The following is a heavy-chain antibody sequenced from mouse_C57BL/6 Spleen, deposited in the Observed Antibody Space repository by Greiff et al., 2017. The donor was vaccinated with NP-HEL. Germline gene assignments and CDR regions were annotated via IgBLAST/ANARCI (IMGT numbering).Heavy chain of an antibody. CDR3: ARDDYDETVYYFDY. V-gene: IGHV1-53*01. J-gene: IGHJ2*01. Sequence: QVQLQQSGTELVKPGASVKLSCKASGYTFTSYWMHWVKQRPGQGLEWIGNINPSNGGTNYNEKFKSKATLTVDNSSSTAYMQLSSLTSEDSAVYYCARDDYDETVYYFDYWGQGTTLTVSS. CDR2: INPSNGGT. CDR1: GYTFTSYW. D-gene: IGHD2-4*01.